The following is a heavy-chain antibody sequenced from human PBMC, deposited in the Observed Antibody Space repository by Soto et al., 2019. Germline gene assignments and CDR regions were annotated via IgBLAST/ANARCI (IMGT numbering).Heavy chain of an antibody. Sequence: PSETLSLTCTASGGSISSYYWSWIRQPPGKGLEWIGYIYYSGSTNYNPSLKSRVTISVDTSKNQFSLKLSSVTAADTAVYYCARAPPYYYDSSGYHSYFDYWGQGTLVTVSS. CDR1: GGSISSYY. V-gene: IGHV4-59*01. CDR2: IYYSGST. J-gene: IGHJ4*02. D-gene: IGHD3-22*01. CDR3: ARAPPYYYDSSGYHSYFDY.